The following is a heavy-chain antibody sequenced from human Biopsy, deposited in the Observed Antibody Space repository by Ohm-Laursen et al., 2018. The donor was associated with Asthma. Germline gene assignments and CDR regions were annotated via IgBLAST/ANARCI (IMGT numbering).Heavy chain of an antibody. Sequence: SSVKVSCNASGGTFSSYAISWVRQAPGQGLEWMGGIIPIFGTANYAQKFQGRVTITRDTSASTAYMELSSLRSEDTAVYYCARARYGDLHDYWGQGTLVTVSS. CDR2: IIPIFGTA. J-gene: IGHJ4*02. D-gene: IGHD4-17*01. V-gene: IGHV1-69*05. CDR3: ARARYGDLHDY. CDR1: GGTFSSYA.